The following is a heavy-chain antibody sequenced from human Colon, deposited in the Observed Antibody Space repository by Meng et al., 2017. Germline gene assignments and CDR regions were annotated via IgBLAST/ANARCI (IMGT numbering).Heavy chain of an antibody. Sequence: QTVSLTCGVSGYYISSGYYWGWIRQPPGKGLEWIGTNYHSGSTYYNPSLKSRVTMSVDTSKNQFSLRLTSVTAADTAVYYCARGITICGVVNYYFDYWGQGTLVTVSS. CDR3: ARGITICGVVNYYFDY. D-gene: IGHD3-3*01. CDR2: NYHSGST. V-gene: IGHV4-38-2*01. J-gene: IGHJ4*02. CDR1: GYYISSGYY.